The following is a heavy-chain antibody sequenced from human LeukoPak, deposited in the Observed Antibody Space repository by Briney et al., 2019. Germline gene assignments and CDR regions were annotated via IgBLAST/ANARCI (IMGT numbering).Heavy chain of an antibody. Sequence: SETLSLTCSVSDGSINSYYWNWIRRPPGKGLEWIGYIYYNGNTNYSPSLKSRVTISVDTPKNQFSLKLSSVTAADTAVYYCARGGSSSAFAARIDYWGQGTLVTVSS. CDR1: DGSINSYY. D-gene: IGHD6-6*01. CDR3: ARGGSSSAFAARIDY. CDR2: IYYNGNT. V-gene: IGHV4-59*01. J-gene: IGHJ4*02.